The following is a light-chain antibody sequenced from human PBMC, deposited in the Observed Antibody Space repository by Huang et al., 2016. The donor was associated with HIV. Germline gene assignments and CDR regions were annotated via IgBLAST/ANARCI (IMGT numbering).Light chain of an antibody. J-gene: IGKJ5*01. CDR1: QSISTY. Sequence: IQMTQSPTSLSASVGDRVSITCRASQSISTYLNWYQQKPGKAPKLLISSASSLHSGVSSRFSGSGSGTDFTLTIKGLQLDDFATYYCQQSYSALSSFGPGTRL. V-gene: IGKV1-39*01. CDR3: QQSYSALSS. CDR2: SAS.